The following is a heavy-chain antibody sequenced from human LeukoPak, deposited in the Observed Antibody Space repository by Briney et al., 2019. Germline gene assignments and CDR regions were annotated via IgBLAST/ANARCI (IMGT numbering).Heavy chain of an antibody. CDR3: ARDSLPSRFGGYCYYGMDV. CDR1: GGSISSYY. Sequence: SETLSLTCTVSGGSISSYYWSWIRQPPGKGLEWIGYIYYSGSTNYNPSLKSRVTISVDTSKNQFSLKLSSVTAADTAVYYCARDSLPSRFGGYCYYGMDVWGQGTTVTVSS. V-gene: IGHV4-59*01. CDR2: IYYSGST. D-gene: IGHD3-10*01. J-gene: IGHJ6*02.